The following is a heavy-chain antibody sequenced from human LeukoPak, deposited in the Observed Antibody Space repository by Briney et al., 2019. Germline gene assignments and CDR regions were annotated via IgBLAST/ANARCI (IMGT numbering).Heavy chain of an antibody. CDR3: AREQKLYDGSGSSTFDF. D-gene: IGHD3-10*01. CDR1: GFTFSDSY. Sequence: GGSLRLSCAASGFTFSDSYMSWIRQAPGKGLEWVSYISRSSSYTKCADSVKGRFTISRDSAKNSLYLQMNSLRAEDTAVYYCAREQKLYDGSGSSTFDFWGQGTLVTVSS. V-gene: IGHV3-11*05. CDR2: ISRSSSYT. J-gene: IGHJ4*02.